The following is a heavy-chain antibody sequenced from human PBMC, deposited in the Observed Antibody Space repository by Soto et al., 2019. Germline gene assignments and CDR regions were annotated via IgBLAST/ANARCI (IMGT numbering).Heavy chain of an antibody. Sequence: QVQLVQSGAEVKKPGSSVKVSCKASGGTFSRYTFTWVRQAPGQGLEWMGRIIPILDIPNYAQNFQGRVTINADKSTSTAYMELSSLTLDATAVYYCASHFTGVLVLGTSPPGGDNYGWDVWGQGTTVTVSS. D-gene: IGHD2-8*02. J-gene: IGHJ6*02. CDR2: IIPILDIP. V-gene: IGHV1-69*02. CDR3: ASHFTGVLVLGTSPPGGDNYGWDV. CDR1: GGTFSRYT.